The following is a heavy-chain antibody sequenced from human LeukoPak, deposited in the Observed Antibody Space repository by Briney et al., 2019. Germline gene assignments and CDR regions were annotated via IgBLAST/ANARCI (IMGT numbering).Heavy chain of an antibody. V-gene: IGHV1-24*01. D-gene: IGHD6-13*01. Sequence: ASVKASCKVSGYTLTELSMHWVRQAPGKGLEWMGSFDPEDGETIYAQKFQGRVTMTTDTSTSTAYMELRSLRSDDTAVYYCARDWGNSWPDAFDIWGQGTMVTVSS. CDR2: FDPEDGET. CDR1: GYTLTELS. CDR3: ARDWGNSWPDAFDI. J-gene: IGHJ3*02.